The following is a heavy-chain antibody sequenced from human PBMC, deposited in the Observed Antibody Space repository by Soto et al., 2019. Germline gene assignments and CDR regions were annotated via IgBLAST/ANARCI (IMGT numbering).Heavy chain of an antibody. D-gene: IGHD5-12*01. J-gene: IGHJ6*02. CDR2: IRSKAYGGTT. Sequence: GGSLRLSSTASGNTFGDYAMSWFRQAPGKGLEWVGFIRSKAYGGTTEYAASVKGRFTISRDDSKSIAYLQMNSLKTEDTAVYYCTRDDSGNYYYYYGMDVWGQGTTVTVSS. CDR1: GNTFGDYA. CDR3: TRDDSGNYYYYYGMDV. V-gene: IGHV3-49*03.